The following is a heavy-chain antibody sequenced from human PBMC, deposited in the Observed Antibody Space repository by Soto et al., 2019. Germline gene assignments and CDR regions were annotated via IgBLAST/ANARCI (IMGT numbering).Heavy chain of an antibody. V-gene: IGHV4-4*02. D-gene: IGHD3-3*02. CDR2: ISHSGST. Sequence: SETLSLTCAVSGDSINSRHWWHWVRQPPGKGLEWIGQISHSGSTNYNPSLTSRVTISVDKSKNHFSLKLTSVTAADTAVYYCAARHFWSGPWTDRSLAYWGQGTLVPVSS. CDR3: AARHFWSGPWTDRSLAY. J-gene: IGHJ4*02. CDR1: GDSINSRHW.